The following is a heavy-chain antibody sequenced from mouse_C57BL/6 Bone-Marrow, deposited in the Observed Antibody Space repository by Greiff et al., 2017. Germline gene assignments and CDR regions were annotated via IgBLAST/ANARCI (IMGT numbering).Heavy chain of an antibody. CDR2: IYPGSGST. CDR1: GYTFTSYW. CDR3: ARRGYGSPPPDY. J-gene: IGHJ2*01. D-gene: IGHD1-1*01. V-gene: IGHV1-55*01. Sequence: VQLKQPGAELVKPGASVKMSCKASGYTFTSYWITWVKQRPGQGLEWIGDIYPGSGSTNYNEKFKSKATLTVDTSSSTAYMQLSSLTSEDSAVYYCARRGYGSPPPDYWGQGTTLTVSS.